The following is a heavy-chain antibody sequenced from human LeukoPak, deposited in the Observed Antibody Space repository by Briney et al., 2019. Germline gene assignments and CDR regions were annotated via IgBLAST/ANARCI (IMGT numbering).Heavy chain of an antibody. CDR1: GGSISSYY. Sequence: SETLSLTCTVSGGSISSYYWSWIRQPPGNGLEWVGYIYYSGSTNYNPSLKSRVTISVDTSKHHFSLKLSSVTAADTAVYYCARGDGDYGWFDPWGQGTLVSVSS. J-gene: IGHJ5*02. CDR2: IYYSGST. D-gene: IGHD4-17*01. V-gene: IGHV4-59*01. CDR3: ARGDGDYGWFDP.